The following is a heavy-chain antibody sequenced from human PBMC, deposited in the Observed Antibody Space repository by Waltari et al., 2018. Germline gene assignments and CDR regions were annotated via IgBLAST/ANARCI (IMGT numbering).Heavy chain of an antibody. D-gene: IGHD6-13*01. J-gene: IGHJ4*02. CDR3: ARRGTAIAAANDY. CDR2: ITPYNGNT. V-gene: IGHV1-18*01. CDR1: GYSFTGYG. Sequence: QVQLVQSGVEVKKPGASVTVSCKASGYSFTGYGISWVRQAPGPGLEWMGWITPYNGNTDYAQNLQGRVTMTTDTSTTTAYMELRSLRSDDTAVYFCARRGTAIAAANDYWGQGTLVTVSS.